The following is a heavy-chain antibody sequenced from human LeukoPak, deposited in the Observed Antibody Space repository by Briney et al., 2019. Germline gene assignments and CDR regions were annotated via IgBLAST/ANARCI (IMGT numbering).Heavy chain of an antibody. CDR2: IYYSGST. J-gene: IGHJ4*02. Sequence: SETLSLTCTVSGGSISSGGYYWSWIRQHPGKGLEWIGCIYYSGSTYYNPSLKSRVITSVETSKNQFSLKLSSVTAADTAVYYCARRYCSGSSCYFGSWGQGTLVTVSS. V-gene: IGHV4-31*03. D-gene: IGHD2-15*01. CDR1: GGSISSGGYY. CDR3: ARRYCSGSSCYFGS.